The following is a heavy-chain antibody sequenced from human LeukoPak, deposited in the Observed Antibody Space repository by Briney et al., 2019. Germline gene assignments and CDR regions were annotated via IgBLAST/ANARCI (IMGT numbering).Heavy chain of an antibody. Sequence: SETLSLTCTVSGGSISSSSYYWGWIRQPPGKGLEWIGSIYYSGSTYYNPSLKSRVTISVDTSKNQFSLKLTSVTAADTAVYYCARQCSSSWDANHYYYYMDVWGKGTTVTVSS. V-gene: IGHV4-39*01. CDR1: GGSISSSSYY. CDR2: IYYSGST. CDR3: ARQCSSSWDANHYYYYMDV. D-gene: IGHD2-2*01. J-gene: IGHJ6*03.